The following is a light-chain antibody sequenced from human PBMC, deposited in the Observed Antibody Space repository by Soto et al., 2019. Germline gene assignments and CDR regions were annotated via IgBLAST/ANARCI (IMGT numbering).Light chain of an antibody. CDR3: QQRSTIT. V-gene: IGKV3-11*01. CDR1: QSVSSY. CDR2: DAS. J-gene: IGKJ5*01. Sequence: LTQSPSSLSASFGDRVTISCRASQSVSSYLAWYQQKPGQAPRLLIYDASNRATGIPARFSGSGSGTDFTLTISSLEPEDFAVYYCQQRSTITFGQGTRLEIK.